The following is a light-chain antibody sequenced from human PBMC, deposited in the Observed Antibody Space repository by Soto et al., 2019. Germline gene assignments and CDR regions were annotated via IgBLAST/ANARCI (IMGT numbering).Light chain of an antibody. V-gene: IGKV3-20*01. CDR1: QDVDSTY. CDR3: QPYGTSSWT. J-gene: IGKJ1*01. Sequence: DIVLTQSPGTLSLSPGERATLSCRASQDVDSTYLAWYQQKPGQAPRLVIYAASSRATGIPGRFSGSGSGTDFTLTISRLEPEDFAVYYCQPYGTSSWTFGQGTKVDIK. CDR2: AAS.